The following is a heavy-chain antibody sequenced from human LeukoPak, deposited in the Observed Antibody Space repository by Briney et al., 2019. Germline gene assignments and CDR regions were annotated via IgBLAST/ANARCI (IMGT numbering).Heavy chain of an antibody. Sequence: SETLSLTCTVSGGSISSYYWSWIRQPAGKGLEWIGRIYTSGSTNYNPSLKSRVTMSVDTSKNQFSLKLSSVTAADTAVYYCASGTVTMGYYYYGMDVWGQGTTVTVSS. D-gene: IGHD4-17*01. CDR1: GGSISSYY. J-gene: IGHJ6*02. V-gene: IGHV4-4*07. CDR3: ASGTVTMGYYYYGMDV. CDR2: IYTSGST.